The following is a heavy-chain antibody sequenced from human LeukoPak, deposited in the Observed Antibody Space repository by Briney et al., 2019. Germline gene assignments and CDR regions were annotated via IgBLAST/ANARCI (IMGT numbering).Heavy chain of an antibody. Sequence: AASVKVSCKASGYTFTGYYMHWVRQAPGQGLEWMGWINPNSGGTNYAQKFQGRVTMTRDTSISTAYMELSRLRSDDTAVYYCARDNGYGGWFDPRGQGTLVTVSS. D-gene: IGHD5-18*01. J-gene: IGHJ5*02. CDR3: ARDNGYGGWFDP. CDR2: INPNSGGT. CDR1: GYTFTGYY. V-gene: IGHV1-2*02.